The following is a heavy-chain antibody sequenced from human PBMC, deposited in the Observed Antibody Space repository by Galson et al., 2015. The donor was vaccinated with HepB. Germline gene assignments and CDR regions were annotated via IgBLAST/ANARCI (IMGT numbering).Heavy chain of an antibody. Sequence: SVKVSCKASGGTFSSYAISWVRQAPGRGLEWMGGIIPIFGTANYAQKFQGRVTITADKSTSTAYMELSSLRSEDTAVYYCARDRLDIVVVPAAMPSYYYYGMDVWGQGTMVTVSS. CDR3: ARDRLDIVVVPAAMPSYYYYGMDV. CDR1: GGTFSSYA. J-gene: IGHJ6*02. D-gene: IGHD2-2*03. V-gene: IGHV1-69*06. CDR2: IIPIFGTA.